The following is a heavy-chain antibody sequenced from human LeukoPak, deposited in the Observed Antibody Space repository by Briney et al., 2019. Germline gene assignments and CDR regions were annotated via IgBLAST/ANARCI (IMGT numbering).Heavy chain of an antibody. CDR2: ISGSGGST. V-gene: IGHV3-23*01. J-gene: IGHJ1*01. Sequence: ISGSGGSTYYADSVKGRFTISRDNSKNTLYLQMNSLRAEDTAVYYCAKGNYSSGWSEYFQHWGQGTLVTVSS. CDR3: AKGNYSSGWSEYFQH. D-gene: IGHD6-19*01.